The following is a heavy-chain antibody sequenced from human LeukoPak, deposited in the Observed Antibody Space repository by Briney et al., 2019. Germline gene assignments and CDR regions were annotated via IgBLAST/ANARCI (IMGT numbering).Heavy chain of an antibody. J-gene: IGHJ4*02. D-gene: IGHD1-26*01. Sequence: GGSLRLSCAASGFTFSSYSMNWVRQAPGKGLEWVSYISSSSSTIYYADSVKGRFTISRDNAKNSLYLQMNSLRAEDTAVYYCAKVRNPWEGDYFDYWGQGTLVTVSS. CDR3: AKVRNPWEGDYFDY. CDR2: ISSSSSTI. V-gene: IGHV3-48*01. CDR1: GFTFSSYS.